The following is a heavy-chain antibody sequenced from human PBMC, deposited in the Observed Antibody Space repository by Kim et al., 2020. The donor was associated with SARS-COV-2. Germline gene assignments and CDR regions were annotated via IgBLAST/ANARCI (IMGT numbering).Heavy chain of an antibody. D-gene: IGHD6-13*01. CDR2: IDPSDSYT. V-gene: IGHV5-10-1*01. Sequence: GESLKISCKGSGYSFTSYWISWVRQMPGKGLEWMGRIDPSDSYTNYSPSFQGHVTISADKSISTAYLQWSSLKASDTAMYYCASRSYIAAAGDAFDIWGQGTMVTVSS. CDR1: GYSFTSYW. CDR3: ASRSYIAAAGDAFDI. J-gene: IGHJ3*02.